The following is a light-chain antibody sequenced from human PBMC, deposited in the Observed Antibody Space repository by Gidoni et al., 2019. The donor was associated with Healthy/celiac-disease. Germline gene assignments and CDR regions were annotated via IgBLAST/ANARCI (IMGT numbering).Light chain of an antibody. CDR2: DAS. CDR3: QQFNNYPFT. V-gene: IGKV1D-13*01. Sequence: AIQFAQSPSSLSASVGDRVTITCRASQGISSALAWYQQKPGKAPKLLIYDASSLESGVPSRFSGSGSGTDFTLTISSLQPEDFAAYYCQQFNNYPFTFGGXTKVEIK. J-gene: IGKJ4*01. CDR1: QGISSA.